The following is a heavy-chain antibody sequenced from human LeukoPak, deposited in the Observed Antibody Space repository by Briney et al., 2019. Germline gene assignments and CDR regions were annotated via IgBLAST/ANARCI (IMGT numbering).Heavy chain of an antibody. V-gene: IGHV4-59*01. D-gene: IGHD3-22*01. J-gene: IGHJ5*02. CDR3: ARALNYYDSSGYYGDWFDP. Sequence: SETLSLTCTVSGGSISSYYWSWIRQPPGKGLEWIGYIYYSGSTNYNPSLKSLVTISVDTSKNQFSLKLNSVTAADTAVYYCARALNYYDSSGYYGDWFDPWGQGTLVTVSS. CDR1: GGSISSYY. CDR2: IYYSGST.